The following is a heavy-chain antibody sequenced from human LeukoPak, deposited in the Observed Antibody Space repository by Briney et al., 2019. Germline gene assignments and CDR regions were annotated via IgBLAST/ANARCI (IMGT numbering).Heavy chain of an antibody. J-gene: IGHJ5*02. CDR1: GGTFSTYA. CDR2: MNPNSGNT. V-gene: IGHV1-8*03. Sequence: GASVKVSCKASGGTFSTYAISWVRQATGQGLEWMGWMNPNSGNTGYAQKFQGRVTITRNTSISTAYMELSSLRSEDTAVYYCARGPGYDFWSGSTGLFDPWGQGTLVTVSS. CDR3: ARGPGYDFWSGSTGLFDP. D-gene: IGHD3-3*01.